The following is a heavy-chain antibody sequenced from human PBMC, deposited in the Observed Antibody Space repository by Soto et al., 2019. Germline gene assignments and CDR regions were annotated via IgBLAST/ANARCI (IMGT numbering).Heavy chain of an antibody. CDR3: VKNVVRGVIIHSYYFDY. CDR2: ISSNGGST. D-gene: IGHD3-10*01. J-gene: IGHJ4*02. Sequence: GGSLRLSCSASGFTFSSYAMHWVRQAPGKGLEYVSAISSNGGSTYYADSVKGRFTISRDNSKNTLYLQMSSLRAEDTAVYYCVKNVVRGVIIHSYYFDYWGQGTLVTVSS. CDR1: GFTFSSYA. V-gene: IGHV3-64D*06.